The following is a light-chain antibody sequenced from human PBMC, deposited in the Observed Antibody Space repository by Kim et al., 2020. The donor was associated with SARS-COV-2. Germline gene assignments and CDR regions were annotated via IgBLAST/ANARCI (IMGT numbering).Light chain of an antibody. CDR1: NIGSKG. Sequence: SYELTQPPSVSVAPGKTATINCGGDNIGSKGVHWYQQKPGQAPVLVIYYDSDRPSGIPERFSGSNSGNTATLTISRVQAGDEADYYCQVWDSSSDRYVFGTGTKVTVL. J-gene: IGLJ1*01. CDR2: YDS. CDR3: QVWDSSSDRYV. V-gene: IGLV3-21*04.